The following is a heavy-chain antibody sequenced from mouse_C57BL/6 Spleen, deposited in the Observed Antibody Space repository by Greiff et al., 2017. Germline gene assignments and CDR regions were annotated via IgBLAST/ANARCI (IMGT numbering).Heavy chain of an antibody. J-gene: IGHJ1*03. CDR2: IYPGNSDT. CDR1: GYTFTSYW. CDR3: TRSITTEGYFDV. D-gene: IGHD1-1*01. Sequence: EVQLQESGTVLARPGASVKMSCKTSGYTFTSYWMHWVKQRPGQGLEWVGAIYPGNSDTSYNQKFKGKAKLTAVTSASTAYMELSSLTNEDSAVYYSTRSITTEGYFDVWGTGTTVTVSS. V-gene: IGHV1-5*01.